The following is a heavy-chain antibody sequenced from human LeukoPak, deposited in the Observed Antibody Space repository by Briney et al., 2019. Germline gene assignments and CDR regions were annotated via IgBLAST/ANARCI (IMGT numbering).Heavy chain of an antibody. Sequence: PGGSLRLSCAASGFTISSYAMSWFRQDPGKELEWVSGISGSGGSAYYADSVKGRFTISRDNSKNTLYLQMNSLRAEDTAVYYCAKVKGYDSIGYYSFFGYWGQGTLVTVSS. D-gene: IGHD3-22*01. J-gene: IGHJ4*02. CDR1: GFTISSYA. CDR2: ISGSGGSA. V-gene: IGHV3-23*01. CDR3: AKVKGYDSIGYYSFFGY.